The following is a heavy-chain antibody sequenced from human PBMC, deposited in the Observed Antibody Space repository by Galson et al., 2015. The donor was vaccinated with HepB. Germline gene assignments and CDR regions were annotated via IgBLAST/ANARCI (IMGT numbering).Heavy chain of an antibody. CDR3: ASGGGGCGGDCYSEDY. Sequence: SLRLSCAASGFTFSSYAMHWVRQAPGKGLEWVAVISYDGSNKYYADSVKGRFTISRDNSKNTLYLQMNSLGAEDTAVYYCASGGGGCGGDCYSEDYWGQGTLVTVSS. CDR1: GFTFSSYA. CDR2: ISYDGSNK. J-gene: IGHJ4*02. D-gene: IGHD2-21*02. V-gene: IGHV3-30*04.